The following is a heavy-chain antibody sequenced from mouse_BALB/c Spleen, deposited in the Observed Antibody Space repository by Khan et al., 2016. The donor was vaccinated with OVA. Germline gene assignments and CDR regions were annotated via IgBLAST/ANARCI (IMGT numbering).Heavy chain of an antibody. Sequence: EVQLQESGPGLVKPSQTVSLTCTVTGISITSGNYRWSWIRQFPGNKLEWIGNIYYSGTVTYNPSLTSRTTITRDTSKNQFFLEMNSLTAEDTATYYCARDYGSLYWFFDVWCAGTTVTVSS. CDR3: ARDYGSLYWFFDV. CDR1: GISITSGNYR. J-gene: IGHJ1*01. D-gene: IGHD1-1*01. CDR2: IYYSGTV. V-gene: IGHV3-5*02.